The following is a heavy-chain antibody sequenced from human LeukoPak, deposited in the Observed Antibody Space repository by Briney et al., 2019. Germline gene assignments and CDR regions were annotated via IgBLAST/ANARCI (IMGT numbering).Heavy chain of an antibody. CDR1: GGTFSSYG. V-gene: IGHV1-69*06. CDR3: ARGRPTTSIAAAGVNWFDP. Sequence: WASVKVSCKASGGTFSSYGISWVRQAPGQGLEWMGGIIPIFGTANYAQKLQGRVTITADKSTSTAYMELSSLRSEDTAVYYCARGRPTTSIAAAGVNWFDPWGQGTLVTVSS. D-gene: IGHD6-13*01. J-gene: IGHJ5*02. CDR2: IIPIFGTA.